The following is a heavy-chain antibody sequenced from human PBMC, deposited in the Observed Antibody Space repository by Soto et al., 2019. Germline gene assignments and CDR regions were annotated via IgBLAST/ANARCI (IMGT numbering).Heavy chain of an antibody. J-gene: IGHJ4*02. D-gene: IGHD2-15*01. CDR2: IIPIFGTA. CDR1: GGTFSSYA. Sequence: SSVKVSCKASGGTFSSYAISWVRQAPGQGLEWMGGIIPIFGTANYAQKFQGRVTITADESTSTAYMELSSLRSEDTAVYYCARAYCSGGSCYWPFDYWGQGTLVTVSS. V-gene: IGHV1-69*13. CDR3: ARAYCSGGSCYWPFDY.